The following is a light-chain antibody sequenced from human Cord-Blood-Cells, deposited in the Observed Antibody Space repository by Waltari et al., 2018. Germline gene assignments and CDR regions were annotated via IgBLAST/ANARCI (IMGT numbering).Light chain of an antibody. Sequence: DIQMTQSPSSLSASVGDRVTITCRASQSISSYLNWYQQKPGKAPKLLIYAASSLQSGVPSRFSGNRSGTDCTLTISSLQPEDFATYYCQQSYSTPFSVGPGTKVDSK. CDR3: QQSYSTPFS. J-gene: IGKJ3*01. CDR2: AAS. CDR1: QSISSY. V-gene: IGKV1-39*01.